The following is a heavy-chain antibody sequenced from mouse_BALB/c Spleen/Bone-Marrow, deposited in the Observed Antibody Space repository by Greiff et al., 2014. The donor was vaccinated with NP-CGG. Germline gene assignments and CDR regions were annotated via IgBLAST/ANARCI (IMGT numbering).Heavy chain of an antibody. J-gene: IGHJ3*01. CDR1: GYAFTNYL. CDR3: ARRDYSFAY. Sequence: QVQLQQSGAELVRPGTSVKVSCKASGYAFTNYLIEWVKQRPGQGLEWIGVINPGSGGTNYNEEFKGKATLTADKSSSTAYMQLSSLTSDDSAVYFCARRDYSFAYWGQGTLVTVSA. D-gene: IGHD2-13*01. V-gene: IGHV1-54*01. CDR2: INPGSGGT.